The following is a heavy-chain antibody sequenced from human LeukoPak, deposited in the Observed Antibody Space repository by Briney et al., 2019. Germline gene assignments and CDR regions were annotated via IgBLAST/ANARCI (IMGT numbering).Heavy chain of an antibody. CDR3: ARGPLYSSSWYVYGSSYYFDY. Sequence: GGSLRLSCAASGLTFSSYDMPWVRQATGKGLEWVSAIGTAGDTYYPGSVKGRFTISRENAKNSLYLQMNSLRAGDTAVYYCARGPLYSSSWYVYGSSYYFDYWGQGTLVTVSS. D-gene: IGHD6-13*01. V-gene: IGHV3-13*01. CDR2: IGTAGDT. CDR1: GLTFSSYD. J-gene: IGHJ4*02.